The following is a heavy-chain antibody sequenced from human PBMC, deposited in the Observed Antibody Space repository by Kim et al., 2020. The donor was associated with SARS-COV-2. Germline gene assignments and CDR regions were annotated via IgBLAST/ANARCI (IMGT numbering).Heavy chain of an antibody. Sequence: FQGRVTMTRDTSTSTVYMELRSLGSEDTAVYYCARAPPGIAAAGMMAFDIWGQGTMVTVSS. CDR3: ARAPPGIAAAGMMAFDI. V-gene: IGHV1-46*01. D-gene: IGHD6-13*01. J-gene: IGHJ3*02.